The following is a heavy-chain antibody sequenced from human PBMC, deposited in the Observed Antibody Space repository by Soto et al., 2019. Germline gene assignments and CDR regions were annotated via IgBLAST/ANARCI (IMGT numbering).Heavy chain of an antibody. J-gene: IGHJ4*01. V-gene: IGHV3-72*01. CDR1: GVTFSDRY. CDR3: ARDTYTALDY. Sequence: PGGSLRLPCPASGVTFSDRYIDSVPQAPWKGLEWVGRIRNRGQSHLAEYAASVKGRFTMSRDDSENSLHLQMNSLKTEDTAVYYCARDTYTALDYWGHGTLVTVSS. D-gene: IGHD2-2*02. CDR2: IRNRGQSHLA.